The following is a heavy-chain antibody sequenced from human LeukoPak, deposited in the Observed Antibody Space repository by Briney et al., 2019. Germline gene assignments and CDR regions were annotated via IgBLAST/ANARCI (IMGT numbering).Heavy chain of an antibody. D-gene: IGHD3-9*01. CDR1: GGTFSSYA. CDR3: ARGGDYDILTGSLNYYYYYGMDV. V-gene: IGHV1-69*06. CDR2: IIPIFGTA. Sequence: SVKVSCKASGGTFSSYAIGWVRQAPGQGLEWMGGIIPIFGTANYAQKFQGRVTITADKSTSTAYMELSSLRSEDTAVYYCARGGDYDILTGSLNYYYYYGMDVWGKGTTVTVSS. J-gene: IGHJ6*04.